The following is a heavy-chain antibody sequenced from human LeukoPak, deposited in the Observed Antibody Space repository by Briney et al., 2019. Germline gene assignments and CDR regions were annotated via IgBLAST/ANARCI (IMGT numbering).Heavy chain of an antibody. CDR3: ARRDTAMVFP. CDR1: GGSISSSSYY. Sequence: SETLSLTRTVSGGSISSSSYYWGWIRQPPGKGLEWIGSIYYSGSTYYNPSLKSRVTISVDTSKNQFSLKLSSVTAADTAVYYCARRDTAMVFPWGQGTLVTVSS. V-gene: IGHV4-39*01. D-gene: IGHD5-18*01. J-gene: IGHJ5*02. CDR2: IYYSGST.